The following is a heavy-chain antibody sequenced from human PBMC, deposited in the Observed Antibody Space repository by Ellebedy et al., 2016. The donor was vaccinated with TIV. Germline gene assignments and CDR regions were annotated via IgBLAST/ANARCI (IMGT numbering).Heavy chain of an antibody. V-gene: IGHV3-11*01. CDR1: GFSFSNYA. D-gene: IGHD4-11*01. Sequence: PGGSLRLSCAASGFSFSNYAMSWIRQAPGKGLEWVSFISSAGATIKYADSVKGRFTISRDNAKNSLYLQMNSLRAEDTAVYFCAREMYSNPDHWGQGTLVTVSS. J-gene: IGHJ4*02. CDR2: ISSAGATI. CDR3: AREMYSNPDH.